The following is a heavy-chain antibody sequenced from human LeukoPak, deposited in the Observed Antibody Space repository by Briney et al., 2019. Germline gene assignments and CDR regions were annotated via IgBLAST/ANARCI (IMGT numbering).Heavy chain of an antibody. D-gene: IGHD2-15*01. CDR2: ISTSSSAI. CDR1: GFTFSSYG. Sequence: GGSLRLSCAASGFTFSSYGMHWVRQAPGKGLEWVSYISTSSSAIYYADSVRGRFTISRDNAKNSLSLQMNSLRAEDTAVYYCARVLTLHAFDIWGQGTMVTVSS. J-gene: IGHJ3*02. V-gene: IGHV3-48*04. CDR3: ARVLTLHAFDI.